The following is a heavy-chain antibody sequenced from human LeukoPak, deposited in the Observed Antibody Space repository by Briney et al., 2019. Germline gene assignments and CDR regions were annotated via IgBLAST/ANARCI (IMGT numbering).Heavy chain of an antibody. CDR3: AKGCGGYYYCYMDV. CDR2: IRYDGNNI. CDR1: GFIFSTYG. Sequence: GGSLRLSCAASGFIFSTYGMHWVRQAPGKGLEWVAFIRYDGNNICYGDFVKGRFTISRDNSNNTLYLQMNSLRAEDTAVYYCAKGCGGYYYCYMDVWGKGTTVTVSS. J-gene: IGHJ6*03. V-gene: IGHV3-30*02. D-gene: IGHD2-21*01.